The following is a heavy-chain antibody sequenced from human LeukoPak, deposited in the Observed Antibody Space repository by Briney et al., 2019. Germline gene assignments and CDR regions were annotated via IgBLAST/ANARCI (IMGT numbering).Heavy chain of an antibody. CDR3: ARGRIVVVTAPNWEPFDY. Sequence: SQTLSLTCAISGDSVSSNSAAWNWIRQSPSRGPEWLGRTYYRSKWYNDYAVSVKSRITINSDTSKNQFSLQLNSVTPEDTAVYYCARGRIVVVTAPNWEPFDYWGQGTLVTVSS. V-gene: IGHV6-1*01. D-gene: IGHD2-21*02. J-gene: IGHJ4*02. CDR1: GDSVSSNSAA. CDR2: TYYRSKWYN.